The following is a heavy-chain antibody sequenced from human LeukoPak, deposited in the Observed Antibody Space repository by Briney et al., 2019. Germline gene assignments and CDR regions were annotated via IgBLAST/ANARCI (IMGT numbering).Heavy chain of an antibody. V-gene: IGHV1-24*01. CDR3: ATEWTSSQNPNDAFDI. D-gene: IGHD6-13*01. CDR1: GYTLTELS. J-gene: IGHJ3*02. CDR2: FDPEDGET. Sequence: ASVKVSCKVSGYTLTELSMHWVRQAPGKGLEWMGGFDPEDGETIYAQKFQGRVTMTEDTYTDTAYMELSSLRSEDTAVYYCATEWTSSQNPNDAFDIWGQGTMVTVSA.